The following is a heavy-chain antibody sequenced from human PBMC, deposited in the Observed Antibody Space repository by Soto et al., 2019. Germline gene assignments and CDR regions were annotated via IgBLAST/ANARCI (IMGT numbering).Heavy chain of an antibody. CDR3: TMYSKSWDYYYYYGMDV. V-gene: IGHV3-49*04. Sequence: GGSLRLSCTASGFTCGDYGMSWVRQAPGKGLEWVGFIRSKAYGGATEYAASVTGRFTISRDDSKSIAYLQMNSLKTEDTAVYYCTMYSKSWDYYYYYGMDVWGQGTTVTVSS. D-gene: IGHD6-13*01. CDR1: GFTCGDYG. J-gene: IGHJ6*02. CDR2: IRSKAYGGAT.